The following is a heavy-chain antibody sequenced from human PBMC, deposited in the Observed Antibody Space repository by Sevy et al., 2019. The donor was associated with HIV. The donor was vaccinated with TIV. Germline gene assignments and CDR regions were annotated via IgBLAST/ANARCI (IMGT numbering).Heavy chain of an antibody. V-gene: IGHV4-30-4*01. CDR3: VIGQTTGPDRDWYFDL. Sequence: SETLSLTCTVSGGSIRSGDYYWSWIRQSPGRGLEWIGSIYYSGSTYYNASLKSRVTISVDMSKDQFSLKLSSVTAADTAVYYCVIGQTTGPDRDWYFDLWGRGTLVTVSS. CDR1: GGSIRSGDYY. D-gene: IGHD4-17*01. J-gene: IGHJ2*01. CDR2: IYYSGST.